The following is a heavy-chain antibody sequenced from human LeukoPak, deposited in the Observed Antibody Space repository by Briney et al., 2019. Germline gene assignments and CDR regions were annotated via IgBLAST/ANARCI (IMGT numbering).Heavy chain of an antibody. CDR1: GFSFSSSP. Sequence: GGSLRLSCAASGFSFSSSPMSWVRQAPGKGLEWVSVISGSGSSTYYADSVKGRFTISRDDSKNTLYLQMNSLRAEDTAVYFCAKDSASYGRFDYWGQGTLVTVSS. CDR3: AKDSASYGRFDY. D-gene: IGHD5-18*01. J-gene: IGHJ4*02. V-gene: IGHV3-23*01. CDR2: ISGSGSST.